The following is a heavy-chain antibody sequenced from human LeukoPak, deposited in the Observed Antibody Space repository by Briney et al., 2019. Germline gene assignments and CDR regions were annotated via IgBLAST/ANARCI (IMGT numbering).Heavy chain of an antibody. V-gene: IGHV1-8*03. CDR1: GGTFSSYA. Sequence: ASVKVSCKASGGTFSSYAISWVRQATGQGLEWMGWMNPNSGNTGYAQKFQGRVTITRNTSISTAYMELSSLRSEDTAVYYCARGFISLVSPPPYYYYYMDVWGKGTTVTVSS. CDR2: MNPNSGNT. J-gene: IGHJ6*03. CDR3: ARGFISLVSPPPYYYYYMDV. D-gene: IGHD2-8*01.